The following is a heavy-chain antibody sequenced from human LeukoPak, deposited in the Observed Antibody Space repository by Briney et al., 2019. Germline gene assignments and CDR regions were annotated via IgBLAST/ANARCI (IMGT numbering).Heavy chain of an antibody. J-gene: IGHJ4*02. Sequence: PSETLSLTCTVSGGSISSYYWSWIRQLPGKGLEWIGYIYYSGSTNYNPSLKSRVTISVDTSKNQFSLKLSSVTAAGTAVYYCARGTAAGTTGIDYWGQGTLVTVSS. CDR2: IYYSGST. CDR3: ARGTAAGTTGIDY. D-gene: IGHD6-13*01. V-gene: IGHV4-59*01. CDR1: GGSISSYY.